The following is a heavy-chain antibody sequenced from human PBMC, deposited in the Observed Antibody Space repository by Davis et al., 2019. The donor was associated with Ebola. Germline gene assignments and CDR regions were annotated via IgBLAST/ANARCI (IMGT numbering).Heavy chain of an antibody. V-gene: IGHV3-30*03. CDR2: ISYDGSNK. Sequence: GESLKISCAASGFTFSSYGMHWVRQAPGKGLEWVAVISYDGSNKYYADSVKGRFTISRDNSKNTLYLQMNSLRAEDTAVYYCATRQTPVMRLYGMDVWGQGTTVTVSS. J-gene: IGHJ6*02. CDR1: GFTFSSYG. CDR3: ATRQTPVMRLYGMDV. D-gene: IGHD3-16*01.